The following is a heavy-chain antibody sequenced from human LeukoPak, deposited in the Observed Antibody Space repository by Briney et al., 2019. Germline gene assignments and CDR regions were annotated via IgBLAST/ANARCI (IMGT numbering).Heavy chain of an antibody. CDR2: ASASNGNI. D-gene: IGHD1-1*01. CDR3: ARTWTGTTSFDY. J-gene: IGHJ4*02. Sequence: GASVKVSCKGSGYTFTSYGIAWVRPAPGQGREGMGWASASNGNINYAQKLQGRVTMTTDTSTSTAYMELRSLRSDATAVYYCARTWTGTTSFDYWGQGTLVTVSS. CDR1: GYTFTSYG. V-gene: IGHV1-18*04.